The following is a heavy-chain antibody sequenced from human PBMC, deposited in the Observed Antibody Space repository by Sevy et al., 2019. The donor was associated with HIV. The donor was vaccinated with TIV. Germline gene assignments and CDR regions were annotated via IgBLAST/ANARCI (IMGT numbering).Heavy chain of an antibody. CDR3: ARAIGTTVVTPVDY. CDR1: GYTFTRYE. Sequence: ASVKVSCKASGYTFTRYEINWVRQATGQGLEWMGWMNPNSGDTGSVQKFQGRVTMTRNTSISTAYMELRSLRSDGTAVYYCARAIGTTVVTPVDYWGQGTLVTVSS. J-gene: IGHJ4*02. V-gene: IGHV1-8*01. CDR2: MNPNSGDT. D-gene: IGHD3-10*01.